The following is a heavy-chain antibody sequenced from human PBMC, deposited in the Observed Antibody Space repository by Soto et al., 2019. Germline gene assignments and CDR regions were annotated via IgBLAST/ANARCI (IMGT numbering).Heavy chain of an antibody. CDR3: AKRSGAGGHFDY. Sequence: PGGSRRRSWAASGFTVSRYSMGWVRQGPGKGLEWVAVVSSGGSTHYADSVRGRFTISRDNSKNTLSLQMNSLTAEDTAVYFCAKRSGAGGHFDYWGQGALVAVS. D-gene: IGHD2-15*01. CDR1: GFTVSRYS. V-gene: IGHV3-23*01. CDR2: VSSGGST. J-gene: IGHJ4*02.